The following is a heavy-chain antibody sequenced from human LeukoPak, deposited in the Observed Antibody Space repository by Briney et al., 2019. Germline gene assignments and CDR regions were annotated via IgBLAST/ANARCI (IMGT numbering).Heavy chain of an antibody. D-gene: IGHD6-13*01. CDR1: GYTFTSYY. J-gene: IGHJ6*04. CDR2: IIPIFGTA. CDR3: AREGGSSTRAYYYYGMDV. Sequence: ASVKVSCKASGYTFTSYYMHWVRQAPGQGLEWMGGIIPIFGTANYAQKFQGRVTITADESTSTAYMELSSLRSEDTAVYYCAREGGSSTRAYYYYGMDVWGKGTTVTVSS. V-gene: IGHV1-69*13.